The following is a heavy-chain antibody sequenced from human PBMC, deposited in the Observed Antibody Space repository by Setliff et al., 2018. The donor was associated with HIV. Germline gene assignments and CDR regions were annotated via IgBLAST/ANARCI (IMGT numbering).Heavy chain of an antibody. CDR2: IYTSGTI. Sequence: SETLSLTCTVSGGSISSYYWSWVRQPPGKGLEYIGYIYTSGTINYNPSLKSRVTISVDTSKTQFSLKLSSVTAADTAVYYCARLPPGIAVAGGAFDIWGQGTMVTVSS. J-gene: IGHJ3*02. CDR3: ARLPPGIAVAGGAFDI. CDR1: GGSISSYY. D-gene: IGHD6-19*01. V-gene: IGHV4-4*08.